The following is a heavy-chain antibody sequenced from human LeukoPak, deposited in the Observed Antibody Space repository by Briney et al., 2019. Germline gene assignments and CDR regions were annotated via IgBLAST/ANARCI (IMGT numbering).Heavy chain of an antibody. D-gene: IGHD3-22*01. CDR3: AKDFFDRHSFGYYD. Sequence: GGSLRLSCAASGFTFDDYAMHWVRQAPGKGLEWISLISGDGGSTYYADSVKGRFTISRDNSKNPLYLQMNSLRTEDTALYYCAKDFFDRHSFGYYDWGQGTLVTVSS. V-gene: IGHV3-43*02. CDR2: ISGDGGST. J-gene: IGHJ4*02. CDR1: GFTFDDYA.